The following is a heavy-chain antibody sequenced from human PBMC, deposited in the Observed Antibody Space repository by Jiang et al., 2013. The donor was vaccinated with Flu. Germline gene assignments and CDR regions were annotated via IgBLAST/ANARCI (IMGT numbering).Heavy chain of an antibody. CDR1: GFTFNTFA. CDR3: AKDCQDSSAWSLMFDY. J-gene: IGHJ4*02. V-gene: IGHV3-23*01. D-gene: IGHD6-19*01. Sequence: QLLESGGGLVQPGGSLRLSCAASGFTFNTFAMSWVRQAPGKGLEWVSSISAGAGTTYYADSVKGRFTISRDNSKNTLDLQMNSLRAEDTALYYCAKDCQDSSAWSLMFDYWGQGALVTVSS. CDR2: ISAGAGTT.